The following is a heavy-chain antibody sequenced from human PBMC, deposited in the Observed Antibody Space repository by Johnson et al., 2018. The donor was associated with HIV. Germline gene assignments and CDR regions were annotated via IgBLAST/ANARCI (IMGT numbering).Heavy chain of an antibody. V-gene: IGHV3-30*04. CDR2: ISHDASHI. CDR1: GFTSSTSV. Sequence: QVQLVESGGDVVQPGRSLRLSCAASGFTSSTSVLHWVRQAPGKGLEWVSVISHDASHIFYADSVTGRFTISKDDSKNTVYLQMNSLGAEETAAYYCARKGPTSGRADAFDLWGQGTMVTVSS. J-gene: IGHJ3*01. CDR3: ARKGPTSGRADAFDL.